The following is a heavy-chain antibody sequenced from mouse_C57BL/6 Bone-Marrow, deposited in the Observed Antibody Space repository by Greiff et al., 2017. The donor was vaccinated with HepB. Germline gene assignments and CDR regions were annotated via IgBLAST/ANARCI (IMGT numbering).Heavy chain of an antibody. CDR2: ISDGGSYT. Sequence: EVQGVESGGGLVKPGGSLKLSCAASGFTFSSYAMSWVRQTPEKRLEWVATISDGGSYTYYPDNVKGRFTISRDNAKNNLYLQMSHLKSEDTAMYYCARGPHYGNFDYWGQGTTLTVSS. D-gene: IGHD2-1*01. V-gene: IGHV5-4*01. J-gene: IGHJ2*01. CDR1: GFTFSSYA. CDR3: ARGPHYGNFDY.